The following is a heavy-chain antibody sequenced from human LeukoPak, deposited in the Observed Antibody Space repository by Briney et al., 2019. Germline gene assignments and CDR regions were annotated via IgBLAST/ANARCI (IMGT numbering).Heavy chain of an antibody. V-gene: IGHV3-9*01. CDR2: ITWNSGSR. Sequence: GRSLRLSCASSGFTFDDYAMHWVRQVPGKGLEWVSGITWNSGSRGYADSVKGRFTISRDNAKNSLYLQMNSLSPEDTALYYCAKEAGRDDFWDYFDCWGQGTLVTVSS. CDR1: GFTFDDYA. D-gene: IGHD5-24*01. CDR3: AKEAGRDDFWDYFDC. J-gene: IGHJ4*02.